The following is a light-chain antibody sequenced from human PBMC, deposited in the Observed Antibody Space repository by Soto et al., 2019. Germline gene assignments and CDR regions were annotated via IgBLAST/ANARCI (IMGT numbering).Light chain of an antibody. CDR2: EVS. Sequence: QSALTQPPSASASPGQSVTSYCTGTRSDVGGYNYVSWYQQHSGKAPKLMIYEVSKRPSGVPDRFSGSKSGNTASLTVSGLRAEDEADYFCSSYAGSHTFVFAGGTKVTVL. V-gene: IGLV2-8*01. CDR1: RSDVGGYNY. J-gene: IGLJ1*01. CDR3: SSYAGSHTFV.